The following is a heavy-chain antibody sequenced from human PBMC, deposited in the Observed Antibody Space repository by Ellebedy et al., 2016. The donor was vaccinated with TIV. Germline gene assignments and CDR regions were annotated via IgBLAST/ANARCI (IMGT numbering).Heavy chain of an antibody. V-gene: IGHV3-30*02. J-gene: IGHJ4*02. CDR1: GFTFSSHW. CDR3: ARVGYSYGEQMVY. Sequence: GGSLRLSCTASGFTFSSHWMNWVRQAPGKGLEWVAFIRYDGSNKYYADSVKGRFTISRDNSKNTLYLQMNSLRAEDTAVYYCARVGYSYGEQMVYWGQGTLVTVSS. CDR2: IRYDGSNK. D-gene: IGHD5-18*01.